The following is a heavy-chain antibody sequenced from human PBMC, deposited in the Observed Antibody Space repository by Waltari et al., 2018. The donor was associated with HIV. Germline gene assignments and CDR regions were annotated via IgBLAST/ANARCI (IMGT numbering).Heavy chain of an antibody. V-gene: IGHV4-34*01. CDR1: GGSFSGYY. D-gene: IGHD3-9*01. CDR3: ARGKGYFDWLLAY. J-gene: IGHJ4*02. Sequence: QVQLQQWGAGLLKPSETLSLTCAVYGGSFSGYYWSWIRQPPGKGLEWIGEINHSGSTNYNPSLKSRVTISVDTSKNQFSLKLSSVTAADTAVYYCARGKGYFDWLLAYWGQGTLVTVSS. CDR2: INHSGST.